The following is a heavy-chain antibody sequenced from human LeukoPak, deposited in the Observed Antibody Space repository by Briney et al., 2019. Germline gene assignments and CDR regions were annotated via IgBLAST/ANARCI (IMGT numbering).Heavy chain of an antibody. CDR1: GYTFTGYY. D-gene: IGHD5-18*01. Sequence: GASVKVSCKASGYTFTGYYMHWVRQAPGQGLEWMGWINPNSGGTNYAQKFQGRVTMTRDTSISTAYMELSRLRSDDTAVYYCARGGIQLWSSNAVFDYWGQGTLVTVSS. V-gene: IGHV1-2*02. J-gene: IGHJ4*02. CDR3: ARGGIQLWSSNAVFDY. CDR2: INPNSGGT.